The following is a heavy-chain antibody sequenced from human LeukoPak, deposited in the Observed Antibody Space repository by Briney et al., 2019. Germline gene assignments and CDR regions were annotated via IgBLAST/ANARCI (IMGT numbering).Heavy chain of an antibody. V-gene: IGHV4-59*01. CDR2: IYYSGST. Sequence: PSETLPLTCTVSGFTISSFYWSWIRQPPGKGLEWLGYIYYSGSTNYNPSLKSRVTISVNTSNNQFSLKLSSFTAADTAVYYCARARSNWDYYFDYWGQGTLVTVSS. CDR1: GFTISSFY. CDR3: ARARSNWDYYFDY. D-gene: IGHD1-7*01. J-gene: IGHJ4*02.